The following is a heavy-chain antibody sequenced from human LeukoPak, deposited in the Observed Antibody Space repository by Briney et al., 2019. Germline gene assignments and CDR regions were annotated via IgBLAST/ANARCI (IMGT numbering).Heavy chain of an antibody. V-gene: IGHV3-33*01. CDR3: ARDVIPLGEPGEFDY. Sequence: GGSLRLSCAASGFTLSSYGMHWLRQAPGKGREWVAVIWYVGSNKYYAASVQGRFTHSRDHSQNPLYLQINSLRAEATAVYYCARDVIPLGEPGEFDYWGQGNLVTVSS. D-gene: IGHD3-16*01. J-gene: IGHJ4*02. CDR1: GFTLSSYG. CDR2: IWYVGSNK.